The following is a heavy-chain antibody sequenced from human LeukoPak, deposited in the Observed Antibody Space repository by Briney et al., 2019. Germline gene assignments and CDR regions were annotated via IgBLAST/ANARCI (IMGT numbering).Heavy chain of an antibody. CDR3: ARVPGSYDFWTSDAFDI. Sequence: GGSLRLSCAASGFTFSSYSMNWVRQAPGKGLEWVSSISSSSSYIYYADSVKGRFTISRDNAKNSLYLQMNSLRAEDTAVYYCARVPGSYDFWTSDAFDIWGQGTMVTVSS. CDR2: ISSSSSYI. V-gene: IGHV3-21*01. D-gene: IGHD3-3*01. CDR1: GFTFSSYS. J-gene: IGHJ3*02.